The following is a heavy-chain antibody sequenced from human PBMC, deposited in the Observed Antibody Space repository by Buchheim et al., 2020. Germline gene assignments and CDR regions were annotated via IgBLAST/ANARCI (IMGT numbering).Heavy chain of an antibody. CDR1: GFTLSSSW. CDR3: AREVHTATPDY. CDR2: INSDGSIT. D-gene: IGHD2-21*02. V-gene: IGHV3-74*01. Sequence: EVQLVESGGGLVQPGGSLRLSCVASGFTLSSSWMHWVRQVPGKGLVWVSRINSDGSITTYADSVKGRFTISRDNAKNKLNLQMNSLRDEDTAVYYCAREVHTATPDYRGQGTL. J-gene: IGHJ4*02.